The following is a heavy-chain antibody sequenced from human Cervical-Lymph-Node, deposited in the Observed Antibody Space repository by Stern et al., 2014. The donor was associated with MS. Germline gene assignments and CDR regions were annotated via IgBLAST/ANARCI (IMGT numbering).Heavy chain of an antibody. CDR3: ARMGDFWSGYRLRYGMDV. J-gene: IGHJ6*02. Sequence: VQLVESGAEVKKPGASVKVSCKASGYTFTSYDINWVRQSTGQGLEWMGWMNPNSGNTGYAQKFQGRVTMTRNTSISTAYMELSSLRSEDTAVYYCARMGDFWSGYRLRYGMDVWGQGTTVTVSS. V-gene: IGHV1-8*01. CDR1: GYTFTSYD. CDR2: MNPNSGNT. D-gene: IGHD3-3*01.